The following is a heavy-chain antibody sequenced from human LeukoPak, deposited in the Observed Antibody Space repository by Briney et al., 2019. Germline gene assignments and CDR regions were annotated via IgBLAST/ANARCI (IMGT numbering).Heavy chain of an antibody. CDR2: IYYSGST. CDR1: GDSISSYY. J-gene: IGHJ4*02. Sequence: SETLSLTCTVSGDSISSYYWSWIRQPPGKGLEWIGYIYYSGSTNYNPSLKSRVTISVDTSKNQFSLKLSSVTAADTAVYYCARGSRLPLDYWGQGSLVTVSS. V-gene: IGHV4-59*01. CDR3: ARGSRLPLDY. D-gene: IGHD4-11*01.